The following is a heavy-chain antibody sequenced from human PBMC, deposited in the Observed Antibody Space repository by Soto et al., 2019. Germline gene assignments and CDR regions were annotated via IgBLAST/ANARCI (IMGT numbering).Heavy chain of an antibody. V-gene: IGHV1-69*01. D-gene: IGHD1-26*01. Sequence: QVPLVQSGAEVKKPGSSVKVSCKASGGTFSSYAISWVRQAPGQGFEWMGGIIPIFGTANYAQKFQGRVTITADESTSTAYMELSSLRSEDTAVYYCARDPSVLPGRGWFDPWGQGTLVTVSS. CDR2: IIPIFGTA. CDR3: ARDPSVLPGRGWFDP. J-gene: IGHJ5*02. CDR1: GGTFSSYA.